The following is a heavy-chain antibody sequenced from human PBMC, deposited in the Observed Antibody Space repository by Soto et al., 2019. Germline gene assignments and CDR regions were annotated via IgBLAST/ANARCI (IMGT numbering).Heavy chain of an antibody. CDR3: ARDRLARGIPVAGRIDY. CDR2: ISSTGALM. J-gene: IGHJ4*02. Sequence: GGSLSLSCAASGFIFRQYSMNWVRQAPGKGLEWVSSISSTGALMYYADSVKGRFTISRDDADNSLYLQMNSLRVEDTAVYYCARDRLARGIPVAGRIDYWGQGALVTVSS. CDR1: GFIFRQYS. V-gene: IGHV3-21*01. D-gene: IGHD6-19*01.